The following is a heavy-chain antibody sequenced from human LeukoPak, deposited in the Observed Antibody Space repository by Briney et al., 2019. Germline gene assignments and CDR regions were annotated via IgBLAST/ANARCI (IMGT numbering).Heavy chain of an antibody. CDR2: ISSSGSGGST. V-gene: IGHV3-23*01. D-gene: IGHD1-1*01. CDR1: GFTFSSYA. J-gene: IGHJ2*01. Sequence: PGGSLRLSCAASGFTFSSYAMTWVRQAPGKGLEWVSGISSSGSGGSTYYADSVKGRFTISRDNSKNTLYLQMNSLRVEDTAVYYCAKGRGGGTHWNFDLWGPGTLVTVSS. CDR3: AKGRGGGTHWNFDL.